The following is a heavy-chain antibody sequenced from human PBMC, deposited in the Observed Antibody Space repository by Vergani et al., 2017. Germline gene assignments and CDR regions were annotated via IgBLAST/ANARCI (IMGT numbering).Heavy chain of an antibody. J-gene: IGHJ4*02. CDR2: IYYSEST. V-gene: IGHV4-59*01. CDR3: ARDPGGYYYDSSGYYAY. D-gene: IGHD3-22*01. CDR1: GGSISSYY. Sequence: QVQLQESGPGLVKPSETLSLTCTVSGGSISSYYWSWIRQPPGQGLEWIGCIYYSESTKYNPSLKSRVTISVDTSKNQFSLKLSSVTAADKAVYYCARDPGGYYYDSSGYYAYWGQGTLVTVSS.